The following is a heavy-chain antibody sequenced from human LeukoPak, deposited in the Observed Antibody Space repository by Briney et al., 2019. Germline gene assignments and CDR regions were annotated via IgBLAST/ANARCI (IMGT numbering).Heavy chain of an antibody. CDR3: ARDVGYFDY. D-gene: IGHD2-15*01. CDR1: GFTFSTSW. Sequence: GGCLRLSCVASGFTFSTSWMTWVRQAPGKGVEWVANIRQDGSSKYYVDSVKGRFTISRDNAKNSLYLQMNSLRVEDTAVYYCARDVGYFDYWGQGALVTVSS. V-gene: IGHV3-7*01. CDR2: IRQDGSSK. J-gene: IGHJ4*02.